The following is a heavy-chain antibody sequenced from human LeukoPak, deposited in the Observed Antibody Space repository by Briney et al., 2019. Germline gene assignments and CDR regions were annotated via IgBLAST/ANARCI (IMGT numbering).Heavy chain of an antibody. CDR1: GFTFSSYS. D-gene: IGHD3-22*01. V-gene: IGHV3-21*01. J-gene: IGHJ4*02. CDR3: ARDRGYYDSSGYPDY. Sequence: SGGSLRLSCAASGFTFSSYSMNWVRQAPGKGLEWVSSISSSSSYIYYADSVKGRFTISRDNAKNSLYLQMNSLRAEDTAVYYCARDRGYYDSSGYPDYWGQGTLVTVSS. CDR2: ISSSSSYI.